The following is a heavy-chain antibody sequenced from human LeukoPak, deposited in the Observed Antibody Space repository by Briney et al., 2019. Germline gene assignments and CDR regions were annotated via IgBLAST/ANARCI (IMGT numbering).Heavy chain of an antibody. D-gene: IGHD6-19*01. V-gene: IGHV1-2*04. CDR2: NNPNSGGT. CDR3: ARARSGWYYYFDY. J-gene: IGHJ4*02. CDR1: GYTFTGYY. Sequence: ASVKVSCKASGYTFTGYYMHWVRQAPGQGLEWMGWNNPNSGGTNYAQKFQGWVTMTRDTSISTAYMELSRLRSDDTAVYYCARARSGWYYYFDYWGQGTLVTVSS.